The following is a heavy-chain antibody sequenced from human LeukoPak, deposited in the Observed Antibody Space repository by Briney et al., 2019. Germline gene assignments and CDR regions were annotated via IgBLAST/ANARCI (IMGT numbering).Heavy chain of an antibody. CDR3: ATLRRGYYDFFYGMDV. CDR2: INHSGST. D-gene: IGHD3-3*01. CDR1: GGSFSGYY. V-gene: IGHV4-34*01. J-gene: IGHJ6*02. Sequence: SETLSLTAAVYGGSFSGYYWGWIRHPPGKGRDWIGEINHSGSTNYNPSLKSRVTISVDTSKNQFSLKLSSVTAADTAVYYCATLRRGYYDFFYGMDVWGQGTTVTVSS.